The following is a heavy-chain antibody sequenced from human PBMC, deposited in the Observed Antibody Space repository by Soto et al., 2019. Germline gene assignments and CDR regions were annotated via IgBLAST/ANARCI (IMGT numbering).Heavy chain of an antibody. V-gene: IGHV1-69*01. CDR3: ARDPSDCAMIVGAAQGCAFDN. J-gene: IGHJ3*02. Sequence: QVQLVQSGAEVKKPGSSVKVSCKASGGTFSSYAISWVRQAPGQGLEWMGGIIPIFGTANYAQKFQGRVTITADESTSTAYMELSSLRSEDTAVYYCARDPSDCAMIVGAAQGCAFDNWGQGTMVTVSS. CDR2: IIPIFGTA. D-gene: IGHD1-26*01. CDR1: GGTFSSYA.